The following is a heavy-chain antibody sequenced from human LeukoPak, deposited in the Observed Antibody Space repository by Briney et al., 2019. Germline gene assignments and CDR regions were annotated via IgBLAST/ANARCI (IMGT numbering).Heavy chain of an antibody. CDR2: ISSSSSYI. V-gene: IGHV3-21*01. D-gene: IGHD2-2*01. Sequence: PGGSLILSCAASGFTFSSYSMNWVRQAPGKGLEWVSSISSSSSYIYYADSVKGRFTISRDNAKNSLYLQMNSLRAEDTAVYYCARDRGTYCSSTSCPSDWFDPWGQGTLVTVSS. J-gene: IGHJ5*02. CDR1: GFTFSSYS. CDR3: ARDRGTYCSSTSCPSDWFDP.